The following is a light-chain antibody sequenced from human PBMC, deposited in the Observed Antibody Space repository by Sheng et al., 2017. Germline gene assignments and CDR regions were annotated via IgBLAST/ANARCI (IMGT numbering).Light chain of an antibody. J-gene: IGKJ2*01. CDR3: QQTSRTPYT. V-gene: IGKV1-39*01. CDR1: EYHQI. Sequence: DIQMTQSPSSLSASIGRQSHHHLPGKSEYHQIFTLVSAXAREGPKLLIYGASSLQSGVPSRFSGGGSGTDFTLTISSVRPEDFATYYCQQTSRTPYTFGHGTKLEIK. CDR2: GAS.